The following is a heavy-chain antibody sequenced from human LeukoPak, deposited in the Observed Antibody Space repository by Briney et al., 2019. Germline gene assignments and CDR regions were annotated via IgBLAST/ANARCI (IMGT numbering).Heavy chain of an antibody. D-gene: IGHD4-23*01. Sequence: GASVKVSCKASGGTFSSYAISWVRQAPGQGLEWMGGIIPIFGTANYAQKFQGRVTITTDESTSTAYMELSSLRSEDTAVYYCARVNGGRHYYYYYMDVWGEGTTVTVSS. CDR3: ARVNGGRHYYYYYMDV. CDR1: GGTFSSYA. V-gene: IGHV1-69*05. CDR2: IIPIFGTA. J-gene: IGHJ6*03.